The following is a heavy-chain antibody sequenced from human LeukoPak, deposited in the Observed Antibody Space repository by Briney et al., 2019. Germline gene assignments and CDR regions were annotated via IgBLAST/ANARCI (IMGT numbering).Heavy chain of an antibody. J-gene: IGHJ3*02. V-gene: IGHV3-48*04. CDR3: ARVSALGYCSSTSCPNAFDI. D-gene: IGHD2-2*01. Sequence: PGGSLRLSCAASGFTFSSYSMNWVRQAPGKGLEWVSYISSSSSTIYYADSVKGRFTISRDNAKNSLYLQMNSLRAEDTAVYYCARVSALGYCSSTSCPNAFDIWGQGTMVTVSS. CDR1: GFTFSSYS. CDR2: ISSSSSTI.